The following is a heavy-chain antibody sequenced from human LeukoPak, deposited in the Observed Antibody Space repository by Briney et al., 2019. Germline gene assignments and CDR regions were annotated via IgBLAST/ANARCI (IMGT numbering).Heavy chain of an antibody. CDR3: ARALPLIVVVSPGDY. Sequence: GGSLALSCAASGFTFSNYWMSWVRQAPGKGLEWVSSISSSSSYIYYADSVKGRFTISRDNAKNSLYLQMNSLRAEDTAVYYCARALPLIVVVSPGDYWGQGTLVTVSS. J-gene: IGHJ4*02. CDR2: ISSSSSYI. D-gene: IGHD3-22*01. V-gene: IGHV3-21*01. CDR1: GFTFSNYW.